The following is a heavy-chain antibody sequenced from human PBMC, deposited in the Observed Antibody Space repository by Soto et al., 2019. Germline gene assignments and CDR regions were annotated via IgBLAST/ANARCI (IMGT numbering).Heavy chain of an antibody. Sequence: ASVKVSCKVSGYTLTELSMHWVRQAPGKGLEWMGGFDPEDGETIYAQKFQGRVTMTEDTSTDTAYMKLSSLRSEDTAVYYCATVGYCSGGSCPDYWGQGTLVTVSS. D-gene: IGHD2-15*01. V-gene: IGHV1-24*01. CDR3: ATVGYCSGGSCPDY. CDR2: FDPEDGET. J-gene: IGHJ4*02. CDR1: GYTLTELS.